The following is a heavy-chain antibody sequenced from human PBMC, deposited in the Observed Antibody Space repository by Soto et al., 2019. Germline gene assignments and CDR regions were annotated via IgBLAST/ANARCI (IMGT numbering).Heavy chain of an antibody. V-gene: IGHV3-30-3*01. CDR3: ARGTTTSAFSAMDV. CDR1: GFTFSYHA. J-gene: IGHJ6*02. D-gene: IGHD1-1*01. Sequence: QVQRVESGGGVVQPGRTLRLSCAASGFTFSYHALDWVSQAPGKGLEWVAVISYDGDNKYIAESVKGRFTITRDNSKNTVSLQMNSLRAEDTAMYFCARGTTTSAFSAMDVWGQGTTVTVSS. CDR2: ISYDGDNK.